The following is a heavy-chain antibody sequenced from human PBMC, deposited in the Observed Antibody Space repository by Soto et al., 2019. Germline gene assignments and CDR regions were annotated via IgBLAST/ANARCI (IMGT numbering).Heavy chain of an antibody. Sequence: LRLSCAASGFTFSSYGMHWVRQAPGKGPEWVALISYDGTNKFYADSVKGRFTISRDNSKSTLYLQVDSLRPEDAAVYYCARDPKTSGGQHWAFNYFDSWGQGTLVTVSS. V-gene: IGHV3-30*19. CDR2: ISYDGTNK. CDR1: GFTFSSYG. CDR3: ARDPKTSGGQHWAFNYFDS. D-gene: IGHD7-27*01. J-gene: IGHJ4*02.